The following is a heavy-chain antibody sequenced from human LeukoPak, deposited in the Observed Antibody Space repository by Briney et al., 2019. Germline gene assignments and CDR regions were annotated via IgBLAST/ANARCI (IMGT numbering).Heavy chain of an antibody. J-gene: IGHJ4*02. CDR3: ARRITSSGWYRDDY. CDR1: GDSINSYY. D-gene: IGHD6-19*01. V-gene: IGHV4-59*08. CDR2: IFYSGST. Sequence: SETLSLTCTVSGDSINSYYWSWIRQPPGKGLEWIGYIFYSGSTNYNPSLKSRVTISVDTFKNQFSLKLSSVTAADTAVYYCARRITSSGWYRDDYWGQGTLVTVSS.